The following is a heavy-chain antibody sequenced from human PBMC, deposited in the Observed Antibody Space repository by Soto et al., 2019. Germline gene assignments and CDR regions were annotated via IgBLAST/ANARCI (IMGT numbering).Heavy chain of an antibody. V-gene: IGHV5-10-1*01. CDR3: ARQIYDSDTGPNFQYSFDS. Sequence: GESLKISCKGSGYSFAGYWITWVRQKPGKGLEWMGRIDPSDSQTYYSPSFRGHVTISVTKSITTVFLQWSSLRASDTAMYYCARQIYDSDTGPNFQYSFDSWGQGTPGTVS. CDR2: IDPSDSQT. CDR1: GYSFAGYW. J-gene: IGHJ4*02. D-gene: IGHD3-22*01.